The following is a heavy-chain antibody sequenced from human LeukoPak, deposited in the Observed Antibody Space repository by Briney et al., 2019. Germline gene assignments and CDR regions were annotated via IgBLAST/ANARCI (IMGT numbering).Heavy chain of an antibody. V-gene: IGHV4-34*01. CDR3: ARRGDRYGDLGWFDP. J-gene: IGHJ5*02. CDR2: INHSGST. CDR1: GGSFSGYY. Sequence: KPSETLSLTCAVYGGSFSGYYWSWIRQPPGKGLEWIGEINHSGSTNYNPSLKSRVTISVDTSKNQFSLKLSSVTAADTAVYYCARRGDRYGDLGWFDPWGQGTLVTVSS. D-gene: IGHD4-17*01.